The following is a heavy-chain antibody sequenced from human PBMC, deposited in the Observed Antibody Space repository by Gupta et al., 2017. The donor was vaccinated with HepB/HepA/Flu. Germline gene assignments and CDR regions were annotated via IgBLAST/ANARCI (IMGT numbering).Heavy chain of an antibody. CDR1: GGSISSYY. V-gene: IGHV4-4*07. CDR3: ARENPRDGITMVRGGLDY. J-gene: IGHJ4*02. CDR2: IYTSGST. D-gene: IGHD3-10*01. Sequence: QVQLQESGPGLVKPSETLSLTCTVSGGSISSYYWRWIRQPAGKGLEWIGRIYTSGSTNYNPSLKSRVTMSVDTSKNQFSLKLSSVTAADTAVYYCARENPRDGITMVRGGLDYWGQGTLVTVSS.